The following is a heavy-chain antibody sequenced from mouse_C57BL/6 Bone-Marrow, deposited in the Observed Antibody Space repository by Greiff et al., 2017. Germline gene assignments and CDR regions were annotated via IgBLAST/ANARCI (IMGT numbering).Heavy chain of an antibody. D-gene: IGHD1-1*01. CDR2: IDPSDSYT. J-gene: IGHJ3*01. V-gene: IGHV1-59*01. Sequence: QVQLKQPGAELVRPGTSVKLSCKASGYTFTSYWMHWVKQRPGQGLEWIGVIDPSDSYTNYNQKFKGKATLTVDTSSSTAYMQLSSLTSEDSAVYYCARCYYGPFAYWGQATLVTVSA. CDR1: GYTFTSYW. CDR3: ARCYYGPFAY.